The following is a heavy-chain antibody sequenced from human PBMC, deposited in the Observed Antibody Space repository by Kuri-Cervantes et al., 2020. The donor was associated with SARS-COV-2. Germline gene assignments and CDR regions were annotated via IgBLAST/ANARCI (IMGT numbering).Heavy chain of an antibody. CDR1: GGSISSYY. D-gene: IGHD3-3*01. CDR2: ICYSGST. V-gene: IGHV4-59*08. Sequence: SETLSLTCTVSGGSISSYYWSWIRQPPGKGLEWTGYICYSGSTNYNPSLKSRVTISVDTSKNQFSLKLSSVTAADTAVYYCARRPGDDFWSGYYRLYYYYSMDVWGQGTTVTVSS. J-gene: IGHJ6*02. CDR3: ARRPGDDFWSGYYRLYYYYSMDV.